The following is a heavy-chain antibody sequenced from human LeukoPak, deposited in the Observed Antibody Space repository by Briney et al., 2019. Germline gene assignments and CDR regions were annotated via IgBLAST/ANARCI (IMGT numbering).Heavy chain of an antibody. CDR2: TNSDGSGT. CDR1: GFTFNTYW. D-gene: IGHD6-13*01. Sequence: GGSLRLSCAASGFTFNTYWMHWVRQAPGKGLVWVSRTNSDGSGTRYADSVKGRFTISRDNAKITLYLQMNSLRAEETAVYYCARDSVAASGDFDYWGQGTLVTVSS. J-gene: IGHJ4*02. CDR3: ARDSVAASGDFDY. V-gene: IGHV3-74*01.